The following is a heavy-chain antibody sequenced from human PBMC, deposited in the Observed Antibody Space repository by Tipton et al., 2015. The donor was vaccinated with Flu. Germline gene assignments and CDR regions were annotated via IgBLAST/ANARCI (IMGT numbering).Heavy chain of an antibody. J-gene: IGHJ6*02. CDR3: ARAESSVWAGYYYGLDV. D-gene: IGHD6-19*01. Sequence: LRLSCVASGFTFSSYEMNWIRQPAGKGLEWIGRIHTSGTTYYKPSLKSRVTISVDTSKNNFSLKVRSVTAADTAIYFCARAESSVWAGYYYGLDVWGQGTTVTVSS. CDR2: IHTSGTT. CDR1: GFTFSSYE. V-gene: IGHV4-4*07.